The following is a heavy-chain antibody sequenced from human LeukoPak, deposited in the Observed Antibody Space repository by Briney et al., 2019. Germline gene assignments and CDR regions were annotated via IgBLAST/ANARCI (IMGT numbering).Heavy chain of an antibody. D-gene: IGHD6-13*01. CDR3: AREFKGSSCPLFDY. Sequence: GASVKVSCKASGYTFTSYGISWVRQAPGQGLEWMGRISAYNGNTNYAQKFQGRVTMTRDTSISTAYMELSRLRSDDTAVYYCAREFKGSSCPLFDYWGQGTLVTVSS. CDR2: ISAYNGNT. CDR1: GYTFTSYG. V-gene: IGHV1-18*01. J-gene: IGHJ4*02.